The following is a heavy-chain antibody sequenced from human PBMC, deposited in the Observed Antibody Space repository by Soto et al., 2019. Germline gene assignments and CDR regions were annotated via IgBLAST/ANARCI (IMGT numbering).Heavy chain of an antibody. CDR1: GGSLSSNDYF. CDR3: ARHVHCKYGDDSFDI. J-gene: IGHJ3*02. V-gene: IGHV4-39*01. D-gene: IGHD2-21*02. CDR2: IHYRGKI. Sequence: QLQLQESGPGLVKPSETLSLTCTISGGSLSSNDYFWGWIREPPGKGLEWVGTIHYRGKISYSPSLKSRVTISVDSSENQFSLMLSSVTAADTAFYYCARHVHCKYGDDSFDIWGQGTMVTVSS.